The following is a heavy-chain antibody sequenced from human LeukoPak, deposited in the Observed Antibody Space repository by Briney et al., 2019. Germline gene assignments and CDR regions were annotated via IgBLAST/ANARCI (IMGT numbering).Heavy chain of an antibody. J-gene: IGHJ4*02. CDR2: IYHSGST. V-gene: IGHV4-38-2*01. D-gene: IGHD3-22*01. CDR1: GYSISSGYF. CDR3: AGKHYYDSGGYYYVDY. Sequence: SETLSLTCAVSGYSISSGYFWGWIRQPPGKGLEWIGSIYHSGSTFYNPSLKSRVTLSLDTSKNQFSLKLSSVTAADTAVYYCAGKHYYDSGGYYYVDYWGQGTLVTVSS.